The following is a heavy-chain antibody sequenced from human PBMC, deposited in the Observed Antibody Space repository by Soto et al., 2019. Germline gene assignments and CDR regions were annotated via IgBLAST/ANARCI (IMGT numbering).Heavy chain of an antibody. CDR3: ARVYGYYYFYMDV. CDR1: GYSLTENG. D-gene: IGHD2-8*01. V-gene: IGHV1-8*01. CDR2: ISPDSGKT. J-gene: IGHJ6*03. Sequence: QAFLEQSGAEVKKPGASVKVACTASGYSLTENGITWVRQASGQGLEYVGWISPDSGKTDYAQKFQGRVTMTRDTSINTVYMEMSSLRSDDTAVYYCARVYGYYYFYMDVWGKGTTVIVSS.